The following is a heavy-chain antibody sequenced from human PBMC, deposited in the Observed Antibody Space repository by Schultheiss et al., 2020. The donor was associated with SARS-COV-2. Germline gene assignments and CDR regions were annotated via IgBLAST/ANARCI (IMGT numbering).Heavy chain of an antibody. Sequence: ASVKVSCKASGYTFTSYYMHWVRQAPGQGLEWMGGIIPIFGTANYAQKFQGRVTMTRNTSISTAYMELSRLRSDDTAVYYCARDFIAVAGNAYWGQGTLVTVSS. CDR1: GYTFTSYY. CDR3: ARDFIAVAGNAY. V-gene: IGHV1-2*02. D-gene: IGHD6-19*01. J-gene: IGHJ4*02. CDR2: IIPIFGTA.